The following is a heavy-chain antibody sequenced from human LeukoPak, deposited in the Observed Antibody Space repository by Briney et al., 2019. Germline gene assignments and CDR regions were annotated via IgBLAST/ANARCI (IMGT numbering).Heavy chain of an antibody. D-gene: IGHD3-9*01. J-gene: IGHJ4*02. CDR2: IYYSGST. CDR1: GGSISGYY. Sequence: SETLSLTCTVSGGSISGYYLNWIRQPPGKGLEWIGYIYYSGSTNYNPSLKSRVTISVDTSKNQFSLKLSSVAAADTAVYYCARVYYDILTGYYPDYYFDYWGQGTLVTVSS. V-gene: IGHV4-59*01. CDR3: ARVYYDILTGYYPDYYFDY.